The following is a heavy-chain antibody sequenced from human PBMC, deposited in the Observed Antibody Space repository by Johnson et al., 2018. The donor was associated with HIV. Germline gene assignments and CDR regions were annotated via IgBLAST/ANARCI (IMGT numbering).Heavy chain of an antibody. CDR1: GFTFSSYA. D-gene: IGHD4-23*01. V-gene: IGHV3-30-3*01. CDR2: ISYDGSNK. CDR3: ARAKSTVVLHDAFDI. Sequence: VQLVESGGGVVQPGRSLRLSCAASGFTFSSYAMHWVRQAPGKGLEWVAVISYDGSNKYYAYSVKGRFTISRDNSKNTLYLQMNSLRAEDTAVYYCARAKSTVVLHDAFDIWGQGTMVTVSS. J-gene: IGHJ3*02.